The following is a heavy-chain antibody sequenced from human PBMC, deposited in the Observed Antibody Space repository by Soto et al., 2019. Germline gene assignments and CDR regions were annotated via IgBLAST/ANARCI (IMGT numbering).Heavy chain of an antibody. CDR1: GFTFSTYD. CDR2: ISYDGGNK. V-gene: IGHV3-30-3*01. CDR3: AQHNGAQYWDYFDY. Sequence: QVQLVESGGGVVQPGRSLRLSCAASGFTFSTYDMHWVRQAPGKGLEWVALISYDGGNKYYADSVKGRFTISRDNSKNTVYLQMNSLRPDDTAVYHCAQHNGAQYWDYFDYWGQGILVTVSS. D-gene: IGHD2-8*01. J-gene: IGHJ4*02.